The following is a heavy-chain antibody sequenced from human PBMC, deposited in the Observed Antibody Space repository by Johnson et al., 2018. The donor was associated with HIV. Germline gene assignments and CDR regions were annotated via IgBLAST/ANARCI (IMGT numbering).Heavy chain of an antibody. CDR1: RFTFSDYY. Sequence: QMQLVESGGGVVQPGGSLRLSCAASRFTFSDYYMSWIRQTPGKGLEWVAYISSSCGTIYYADSVKGRFSISRDNAKNSLYLQMNSLRAEDTAVYYCARDRGYWDAFDVWGQGTMVTVSS. CDR2: ISSSCGTI. V-gene: IGHV3-11*04. J-gene: IGHJ3*01. D-gene: IGHD3-22*01. CDR3: ARDRGYWDAFDV.